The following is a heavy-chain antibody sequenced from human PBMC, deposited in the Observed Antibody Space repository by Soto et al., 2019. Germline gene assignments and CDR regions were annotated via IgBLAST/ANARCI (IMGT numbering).Heavy chain of an antibody. CDR3: ARAGHGSGSYYNACFDY. Sequence: QVQLVQSGAEVKKPGASVKVSCKASGYTFTSYGISWVRQAPGQGLEWMGWISAYNGNTNYAQKLQGRGIMTTDTSPSTGYMELRSLRSDDTAVYYCARAGHGSGSYYNACFDYWGQGTLVTVSS. CDR1: GYTFTSYG. D-gene: IGHD3-10*01. J-gene: IGHJ4*02. CDR2: ISAYNGNT. V-gene: IGHV1-18*01.